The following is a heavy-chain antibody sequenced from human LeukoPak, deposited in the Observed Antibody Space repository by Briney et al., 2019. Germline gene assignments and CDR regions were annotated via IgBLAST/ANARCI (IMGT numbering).Heavy chain of an antibody. CDR1: GGSISSFN. CDR3: ARGGSPGTNLTCVDP. D-gene: IGHD1-1*01. J-gene: IGHJ5*02. CDR2: IYYSGST. Sequence: SETLSLTCAVSGGSISSFNWSWIRQPPGKGLEWIGYIYYSGSTNYNPSLKSRVTISVDTSKNQISLKLSSVTAADTAVYYCARGGSPGTNLTCVDPWGQGTLVTVSS. V-gene: IGHV4-59*01.